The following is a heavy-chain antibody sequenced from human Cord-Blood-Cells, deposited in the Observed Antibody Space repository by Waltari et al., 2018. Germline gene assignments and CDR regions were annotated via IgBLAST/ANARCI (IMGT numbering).Heavy chain of an antibody. CDR1: GFTFSSYE. Sequence: EVQLVESGGGLVQPGGSLRLSCAASGFTFSSYEMNWVRQAPGKGLEWGHNMSSGSSTIYYADSVKGRFTISRDNAKNSLYLQMNSRRAEDTAVYYCARGTGPTYDAFDIWGQGTMVTVSS. CDR2: MSSGSSTI. J-gene: IGHJ3*02. V-gene: IGHV3-48*03. D-gene: IGHD3-9*01. CDR3: ARGTGPTYDAFDI.